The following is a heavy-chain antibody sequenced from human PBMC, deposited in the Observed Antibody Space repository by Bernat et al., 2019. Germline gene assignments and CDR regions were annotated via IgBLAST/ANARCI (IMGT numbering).Heavy chain of an antibody. D-gene: IGHD2-21*01. V-gene: IGHV3-15*01. J-gene: IGHJ4*02. CDR3: ACGRTSDY. CDR1: GFIFANAL. CDR2: IKSETDGGTI. Sequence: EVQLVESGGGLVKPGESLRLSCTGSGFIFANALMTWVRQAPGKGLEWLGRIKSETDGGTIDYAVPVKGRFTISRDDSRDTLYLQMNSLKTEDTAVYYWACGRTSDYWGQGTLVTVSS.